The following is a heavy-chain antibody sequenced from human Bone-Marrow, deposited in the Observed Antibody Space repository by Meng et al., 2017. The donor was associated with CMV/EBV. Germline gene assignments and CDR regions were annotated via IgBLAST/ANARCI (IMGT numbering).Heavy chain of an antibody. CDR3: ARDSVGYCSSTSCFSLDY. CDR2: ISGSGGST. Sequence: GESLKISCAASGFTFSSYAMSWVRQAPGKGLEWVSAISGSGGSTYYADSVKGRFTISRDNSKNTLYLQMNSLRAEDTAVYYCARDSVGYCSSTSCFSLDYWGQGTRVTGSS. D-gene: IGHD2-2*01. J-gene: IGHJ4*02. V-gene: IGHV3-23*01. CDR1: GFTFSSYA.